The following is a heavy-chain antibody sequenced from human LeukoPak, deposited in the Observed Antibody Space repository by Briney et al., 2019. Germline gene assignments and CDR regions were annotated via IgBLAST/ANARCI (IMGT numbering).Heavy chain of an antibody. CDR1: GYTFTSYA. V-gene: IGHV1-3*01. Sequence: ASVKVSCKASGYTFTSYAMHWVRQAPGQRLEWMGWINAGNGNTKYSQKFQGRVTITRDTSASTAYMELSSLRSEDTAVYYCARDGALFSDYGDSSRHFDYWGQGTLVTVSS. D-gene: IGHD4-17*01. J-gene: IGHJ4*02. CDR3: ARDGALFSDYGDSSRHFDY. CDR2: INAGNGNT.